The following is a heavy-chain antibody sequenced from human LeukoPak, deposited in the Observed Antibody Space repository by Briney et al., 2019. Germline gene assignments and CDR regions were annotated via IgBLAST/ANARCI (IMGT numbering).Heavy chain of an antibody. CDR3: AGPETETTGFLYFSGMDV. J-gene: IGHJ6*02. CDR1: GYXFSTYW. Sequence: GESLKISCQGSGYXFSTYWIGWVRQRSGKGLEWMGIIYPGDSDTGYSPTFQGQVTISPDKSISTAYLEWSSLKASDTAIYFCAGPETETTGFLYFSGMDVWGQGTTVTVSS. D-gene: IGHD2/OR15-2a*01. CDR2: IYPGDSDT. V-gene: IGHV5-51*01.